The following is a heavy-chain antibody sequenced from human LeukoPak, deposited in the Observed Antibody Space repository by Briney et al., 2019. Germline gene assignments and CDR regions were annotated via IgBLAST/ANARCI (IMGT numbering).Heavy chain of an antibody. CDR1: GFTFSSYE. Sequence: PGGSLRLSCAASGFTFSSYEMNWVRQAPGKGLEWVSYISSSGSTIYYADSVKGRFTISRDNSKNTLYLQMNSLRAEDTAVYYCAKGPSGSVRYWGQGTLVTVSS. CDR3: AKGPSGSVRY. CDR2: ISSSGSTI. D-gene: IGHD1-26*01. V-gene: IGHV3-48*03. J-gene: IGHJ4*02.